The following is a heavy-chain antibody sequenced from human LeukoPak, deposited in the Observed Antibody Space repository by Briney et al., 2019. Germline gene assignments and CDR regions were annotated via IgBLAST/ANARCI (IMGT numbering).Heavy chain of an antibody. CDR1: GYTFTGYY. CDR2: INPNSGAT. Sequence: GASVKVSCKASGYTFTGYYIHWVRQAPGQGLEWMGWINPNSGATNYAQKFRVRVTMTRDTSINTAYMELSSLRSDDTAVYYCARVEFSPRYAMDVWGQGTTVTVSS. J-gene: IGHJ6*02. V-gene: IGHV1-2*02. CDR3: ARVEFSPRYAMDV. D-gene: IGHD3-10*01.